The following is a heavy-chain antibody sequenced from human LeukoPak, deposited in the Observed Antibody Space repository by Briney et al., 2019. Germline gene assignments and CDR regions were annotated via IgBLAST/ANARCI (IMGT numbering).Heavy chain of an antibody. CDR1: GGSMYNYY. J-gene: IGHJ4*02. Sequence: PSETLSRTCTVSGGSMYNYYWTWIRQSAGKGLEWIGRIYTSESTYYNPSLKSRVTMSIDTSKNQFSLKLSSVTAADTAIYYRARARAAANTYADYWGQGTPVTVSS. D-gene: IGHD3-16*01. CDR3: ARARAAANTYADY. CDR2: IYTSEST. V-gene: IGHV4-4*07.